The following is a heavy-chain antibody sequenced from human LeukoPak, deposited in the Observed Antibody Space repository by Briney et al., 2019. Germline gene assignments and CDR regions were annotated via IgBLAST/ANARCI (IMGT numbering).Heavy chain of an antibody. V-gene: IGHV4-34*01. CDR2: INHSGST. CDR3: ARRGLYFGLFH. Sequence: SETLSLTCAVYGGSFSGYYWSWIRQPPGKGPEWIGEINHSGSTNYNPSLKSRVTISVDTSKNQFSLKLSSVTAADTAVYYCARRGLYFGLFHWGQGTLVTVSS. J-gene: IGHJ4*02. D-gene: IGHD2-21*01. CDR1: GGSFSGYY.